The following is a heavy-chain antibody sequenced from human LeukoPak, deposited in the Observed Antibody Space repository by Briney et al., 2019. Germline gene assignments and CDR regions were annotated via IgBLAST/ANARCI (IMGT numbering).Heavy chain of an antibody. V-gene: IGHV1-2*02. CDR1: GYTFTSYY. CDR3: ARAQYYYDSSGYSDY. CDR2: INPNSGGT. Sequence: ASVKVSCKASGYTFTSYYMHWVRQAPGQGLEWMGWINPNSGGTNYAQKFQGRVTMTRDTSISTAYMELSRLRSDDTAVYYCARAQYYYDSSGYSDYWGQGTLVTVSS. D-gene: IGHD3-22*01. J-gene: IGHJ4*02.